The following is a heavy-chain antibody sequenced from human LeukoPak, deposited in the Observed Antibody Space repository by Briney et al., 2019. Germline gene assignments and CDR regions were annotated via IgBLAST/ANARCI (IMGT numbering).Heavy chain of an antibody. J-gene: IGHJ4*02. CDR2: INSKSGGT. CDR3: ARGPGGAAYDLDH. D-gene: IGHD3-16*01. V-gene: IGHV1-2*02. Sequence: ASVKVSCKASGYTFTDYYIHWVRQAPGQGLEWMGWINSKSGGTNYAQKFQGRVTMTRDTSISTAYMELSRLRSDDTAVYYCARGPGGAAYDLDHWGQGTLVTVSS. CDR1: GYTFTDYY.